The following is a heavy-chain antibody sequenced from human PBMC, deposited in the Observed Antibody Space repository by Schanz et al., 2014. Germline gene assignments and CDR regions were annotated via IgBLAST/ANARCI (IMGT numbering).Heavy chain of an antibody. Sequence: EVQLLESGGGLVQPGGSLRLSCAASGFTFSSNAMCWVRQAPGKGLEWVSTITSNGGGTYYADSVKGRFTISRDNAKNTPYLQMNSLRVEDTAEYYCAKNWKGHHITGRPGWSDGMDVWGQGTTVTVSS. D-gene: IGHD6-6*01. CDR3: AKNWKGHHITGRPGWSDGMDV. CDR2: ITSNGGGT. V-gene: IGHV3-23*01. J-gene: IGHJ6*02. CDR1: GFTFSSNA.